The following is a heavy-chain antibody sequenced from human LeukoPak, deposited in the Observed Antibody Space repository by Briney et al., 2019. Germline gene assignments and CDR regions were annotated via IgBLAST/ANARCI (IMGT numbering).Heavy chain of an antibody. V-gene: IGHV4-34*01. D-gene: IGHD6-13*01. Sequence: SETLSLTCAVYCGSFSGHYWSWIRQFTGKGLEWIGEVNHSGSANYNPSLKSRVTISADTSKNQFSLELSSVTAADTAVYFCARAARAGDKRFDYWGQGTLVTVSS. J-gene: IGHJ4*02. CDR1: CGSFSGHY. CDR2: VNHSGSA. CDR3: ARAARAGDKRFDY.